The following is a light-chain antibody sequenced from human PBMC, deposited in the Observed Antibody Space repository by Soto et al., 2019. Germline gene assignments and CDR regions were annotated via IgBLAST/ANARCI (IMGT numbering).Light chain of an antibody. V-gene: IGKV3-20*01. CDR3: QQHGSSPLT. Sequence: EIVLTQSPGTLSLSLGERATLSCRASQSVSSDYVAWYRQKPGQVPTVLIYRASTRATGIPDRFSGSGSGTDFTLTISRVEPEDFAVYYCQQHGSSPLTFGGGTKVDIK. CDR1: QSVSSDY. J-gene: IGKJ4*01. CDR2: RAS.